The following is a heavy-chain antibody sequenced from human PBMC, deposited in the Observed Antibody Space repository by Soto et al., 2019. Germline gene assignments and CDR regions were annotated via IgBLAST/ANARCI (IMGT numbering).Heavy chain of an antibody. Sequence: GASVKVSCKASGYTFTSYGISWVRQAPGQGLEWMGWINPNSGGTNYAQKFQGRFTISRDNSKNTLYLQMNSLRAEDTAVNYCAREGLVPAATPWFDYWGQGTLVTV. CDR2: INPNSGGT. J-gene: IGHJ4*02. V-gene: IGHV1-18*01. CDR3: AREGLVPAATPWFDY. CDR1: GYTFTSYG. D-gene: IGHD2-2*02.